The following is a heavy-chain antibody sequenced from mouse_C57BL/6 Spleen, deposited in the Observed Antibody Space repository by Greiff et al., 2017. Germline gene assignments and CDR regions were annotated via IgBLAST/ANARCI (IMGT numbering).Heavy chain of an antibody. CDR3: ASHITTVRYFDV. J-gene: IGHJ1*03. CDR1: GYTFTSYW. Sequence: QVQLQQPGAELVKPGASVKLSCKASGYTFTSYWMHWVKQRPGQGLEWIGMIHPNSGSTNYNEKCKGKATLTVDKSSSTAYMQLSSLTSEDSAVYYCASHITTVRYFDVWGTGTTVTVSS. V-gene: IGHV1-64*01. CDR2: IHPNSGST. D-gene: IGHD1-1*01.